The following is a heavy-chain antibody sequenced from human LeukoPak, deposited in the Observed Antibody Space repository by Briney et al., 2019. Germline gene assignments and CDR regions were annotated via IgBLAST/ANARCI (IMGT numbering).Heavy chain of an antibody. Sequence: ASVKVSCKASGYTFTSYGISWVRQAPGQGLEWMGWISAYNGNTNYAQKLQGRVTMTTDTSTSTAYMELRSLRSDVTAVYSCARVSPADLVAATGWFDPWGQGTLVTVSS. CDR2: ISAYNGNT. V-gene: IGHV1-18*01. D-gene: IGHD2-15*01. CDR3: ARVSPADLVAATGWFDP. J-gene: IGHJ5*02. CDR1: GYTFTSYG.